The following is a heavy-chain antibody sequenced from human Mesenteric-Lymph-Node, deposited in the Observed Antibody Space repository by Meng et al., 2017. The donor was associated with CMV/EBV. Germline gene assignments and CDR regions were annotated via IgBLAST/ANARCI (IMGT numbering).Heavy chain of an antibody. Sequence: GSLRLSCAVSGDSISSNLWWSWVRQPPGKGLEWIGEISHSGRTKYKPSLQSRVTISLDKTNNHFSLRLTSVTAADTGVYFCARSPGFWSLDYWGRGTQVTVSS. J-gene: IGHJ4*02. CDR2: ISHSGRT. CDR3: ARSPGFWSLDY. D-gene: IGHD2-8*02. CDR1: GDSISSNLW. V-gene: IGHV4-4*01.